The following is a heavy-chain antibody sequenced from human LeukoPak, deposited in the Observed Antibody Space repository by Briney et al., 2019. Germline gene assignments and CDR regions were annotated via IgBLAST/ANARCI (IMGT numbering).Heavy chain of an antibody. Sequence: PSETLSLTCTCSGGSISSYYWSWIRQPPGKGLEWIGYIYYSGSTNYMPSLKSRVTISADTSKNQFSLKLSSVTAADTAVYYCAKDASPTIFGLLRYLQYWGQGTLVTVSS. CDR2: IYYSGST. V-gene: IGHV4-59*01. J-gene: IGHJ1*01. D-gene: IGHD3-3*01. CDR1: GGSISSYY. CDR3: AKDASPTIFGLLRYLQY.